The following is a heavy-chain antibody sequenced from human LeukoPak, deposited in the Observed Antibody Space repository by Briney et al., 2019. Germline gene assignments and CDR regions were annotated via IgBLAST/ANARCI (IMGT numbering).Heavy chain of an antibody. CDR2: ISYDGSNK. J-gene: IGHJ4*02. V-gene: IGHV3-30*18. Sequence: GRSLRLSCAASGFTFSSYGMHWVRQAPGKGLEWVAVISYDGSNKYYADSVKGRFTISRDNSKNTLYLQMNSLRAEDTAVYYCAKDLSYWGQGTLVTVSS. CDR1: GFTFSSYG. CDR3: AKDLSY.